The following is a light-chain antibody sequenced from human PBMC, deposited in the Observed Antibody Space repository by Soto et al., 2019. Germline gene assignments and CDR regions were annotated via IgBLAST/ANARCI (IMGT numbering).Light chain of an antibody. CDR3: QQNAITPPWT. Sequence: QLTQSPSSLSASVGDRVIITCRASQSVSRSLNWYQQKPGQPPKLLLYAASTLHSGVPSRFSGSGSGTEFTLTISSVQPEDFATYYCQQNAITPPWTFGQGTKVDIK. V-gene: IGKV1-39*01. CDR1: QSVSRS. CDR2: AAS. J-gene: IGKJ1*01.